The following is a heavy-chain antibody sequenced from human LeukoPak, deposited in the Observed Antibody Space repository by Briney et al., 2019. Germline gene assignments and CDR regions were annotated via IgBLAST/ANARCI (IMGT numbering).Heavy chain of an antibody. J-gene: IGHJ3*02. V-gene: IGHV3-21*01. Sequence: PGGSLRLSCAASGFTFSSYSMNWVRQAPGKGLEWVSSISSSSSYIYYADSVKGRFTISRDNAKNSLYLQMNSLRAEDTAVYYCARVGMGYCSGGSCYSDAFDIWGQGTMVTVSS. CDR1: GFTFSSYS. CDR2: ISSSSSYI. D-gene: IGHD2-15*01. CDR3: ARVGMGYCSGGSCYSDAFDI.